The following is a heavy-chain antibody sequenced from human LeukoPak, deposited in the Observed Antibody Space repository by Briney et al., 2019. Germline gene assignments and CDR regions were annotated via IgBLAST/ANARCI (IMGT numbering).Heavy chain of an antibody. CDR2: MYYSGNS. D-gene: IGHD3-9*01. CDR3: ASFDYDILSASPRTGRS. J-gene: IGHJ5*02. Sequence: SETLSLTCTVSGASIRSHYWSWIRQPPGKGLEWIGYMYYSGNSNYNPALKSRVTISADTSKNQFSLQLNSVTAADTAVYFCASFDYDILSASPRTGRSWGQGTLVTVSS. V-gene: IGHV4-59*11. CDR1: GASIRSHY.